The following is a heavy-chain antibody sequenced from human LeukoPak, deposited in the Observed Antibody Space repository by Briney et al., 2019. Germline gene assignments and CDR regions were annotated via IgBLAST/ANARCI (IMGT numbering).Heavy chain of an antibody. CDR3: ARHGTISSESYFDY. J-gene: IGHJ4*02. Sequence: NPSETLSLTCSVSGGSVSSYYWSWIRQSPGKGLEWIGYIHNNGRTNYNPSLKSRVTGFVDTSKNQVSLRLSSVTAADTAVYYCARHGTISSESYFDYWGQGALVTVSS. CDR2: IHNNGRT. D-gene: IGHD1-14*01. V-gene: IGHV4-59*08. CDR1: GGSVSSYY.